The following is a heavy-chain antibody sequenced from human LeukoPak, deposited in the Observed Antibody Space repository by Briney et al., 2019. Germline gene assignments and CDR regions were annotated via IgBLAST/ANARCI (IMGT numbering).Heavy chain of an antibody. D-gene: IGHD1-26*01. CDR3: AREQESYFVWWVY. CDR2: INPNSGGT. J-gene: IGHJ4*02. V-gene: IGHV1-2*02. Sequence: GASVKVSCKASGYTFTGYYMHWVRQAPGQGLEWMGWINPNSGGTNYAQKFQGRVTMTRDTSISTAYMELSRLRSDDTAVYYCAREQESYFVWWVYWGQGTLVTVSS. CDR1: GYTFTGYY.